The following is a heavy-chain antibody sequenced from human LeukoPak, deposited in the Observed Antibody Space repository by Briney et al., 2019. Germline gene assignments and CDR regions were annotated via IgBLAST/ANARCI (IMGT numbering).Heavy chain of an antibody. CDR3: AKDGRTITANPSYFNF. CDR2: IDPNGSST. D-gene: IGHD1-14*01. V-gene: IGHV1-46*01. Sequence: GASVKVSCKASGYTFTNYYMHWVRQAPGQGLEWVGIIDPNGSSTTYAQKFQGRLTMTRDKSTSTVYMELSSLRSEDTAVYYCAKDGRTITANPSYFNFWGQGALVTVSS. CDR1: GYTFTNYY. J-gene: IGHJ4*02.